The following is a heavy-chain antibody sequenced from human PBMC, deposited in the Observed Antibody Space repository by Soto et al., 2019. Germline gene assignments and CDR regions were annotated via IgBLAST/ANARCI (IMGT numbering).Heavy chain of an antibody. D-gene: IGHD3-9*01. J-gene: IGHJ6*02. CDR1: GGTFSSYA. CDR3: ASPWNSRRYDILTGYYKDFYYYYGMDV. V-gene: IGHV1-69*06. Sequence: GASVKVSCKASGGTFSSYAISWVRQAPGQGLEWMGGIIPIFGTANYAQKFQGRVTITADKSTSTAYMELSSLRSEDTAVYYCASPWNSRRYDILTGYYKDFYYYYGMDVWGQGTTVTVSS. CDR2: IIPIFGTA.